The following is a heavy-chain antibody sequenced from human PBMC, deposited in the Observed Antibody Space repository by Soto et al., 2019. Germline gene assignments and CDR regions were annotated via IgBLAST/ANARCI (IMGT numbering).Heavy chain of an antibody. CDR2: ISAYNGNT. Sequence: ASVKVSCKASGYTFTSYGISWVRQAPGQGLEWMGWISAYNGNTNYAQKLQGRVTMTTDTSTSTAYMELRSLRSDDTAVYYCAGDPRPRTTVVTPAVNYGMDVWGQGTTVTVSS. D-gene: IGHD4-17*01. CDR3: AGDPRPRTTVVTPAVNYGMDV. CDR1: GYTFTSYG. J-gene: IGHJ6*02. V-gene: IGHV1-18*01.